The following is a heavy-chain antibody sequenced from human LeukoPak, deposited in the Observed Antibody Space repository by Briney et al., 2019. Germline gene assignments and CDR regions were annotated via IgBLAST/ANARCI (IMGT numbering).Heavy chain of an antibody. CDR2: IERDGSEK. J-gene: IGHJ4*02. V-gene: IGHV3-7*01. CDR1: GFTFSSYW. CDR3: ARQERDY. Sequence: GGSLRLSCAASGFTFSSYWMNWVRQAPGKGLEWVANIERDGSEKNYVGSVKGRFTISRDNAKNLLYHQMNNLRAEDTAIYYCARQERDYWGQGTVVTVSS.